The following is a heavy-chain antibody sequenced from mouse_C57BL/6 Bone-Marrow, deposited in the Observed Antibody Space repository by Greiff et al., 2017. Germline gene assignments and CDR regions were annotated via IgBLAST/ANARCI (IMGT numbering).Heavy chain of an antibody. J-gene: IGHJ3*01. D-gene: IGHD1-1*01. CDR1: GYTFTSYW. Sequence: VQLQQPGAELVKPGASVKVSCKASGYTFTSYWMHWVKQRPGQGLEWIGRIHPSDSDTNYNQKFKGKATLTVDKSSSTAYMQLSSLTSEDSAFYYCAPNFYGSSSRFAYWGQGTLVTVSA. CDR2: IHPSDSDT. V-gene: IGHV1-74*01. CDR3: APNFYGSSSRFAY.